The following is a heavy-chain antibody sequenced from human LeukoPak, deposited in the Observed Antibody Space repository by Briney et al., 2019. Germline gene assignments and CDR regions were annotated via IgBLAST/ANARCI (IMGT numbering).Heavy chain of an antibody. CDR1: GFSVTTDSYC. V-gene: IGHV4-61*01. CDR2: DYCGGNT. Sequence: PSETLSLTCTVSGFSVTTDSYCWGWIRQPLGKGLEWIGYDYCGGNTNYDPSLKRRVTISVDTSKNQSSLTLTSVTAADTAVYFCARDHFGSLDSWGQGILVTVSS. CDR3: ARDHFGSLDS. D-gene: IGHD3-10*01. J-gene: IGHJ4*02.